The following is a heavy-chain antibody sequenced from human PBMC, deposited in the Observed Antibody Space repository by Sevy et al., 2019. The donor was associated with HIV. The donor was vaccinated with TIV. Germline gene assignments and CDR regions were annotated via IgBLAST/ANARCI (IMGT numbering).Heavy chain of an antibody. CDR2: FDPEDGET. V-gene: IGHV1-24*01. Sequence: ASVKVSCKVSGYTLSELSMHWVRQAPGKGLEWMVSFDPEDGETIYAQTLQGRVTMTEDTSTDAAYMELSSLTSEDTAIYYCATMASGYYSSASYYQGDWFDPWGQGTLVTVSS. J-gene: IGHJ5*02. CDR1: GYTLSELS. D-gene: IGHD2-15*01. CDR3: ATMASGYYSSASYYQGDWFDP.